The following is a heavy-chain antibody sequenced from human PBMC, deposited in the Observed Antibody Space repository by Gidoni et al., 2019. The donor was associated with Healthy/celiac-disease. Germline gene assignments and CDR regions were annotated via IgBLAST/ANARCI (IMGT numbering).Heavy chain of an antibody. V-gene: IGHV4-39*01. D-gene: IGHD6-19*01. Sequence: QLQLQESGPGLVKPSETLSLTCTVSGGSISSSSSYWGWIRQPPGKGLEWIGSIYYSGSTYYNPSLKSRVTISVDTSKNQFSLKLSSVTAADTAVYYCARRLREWLVPQGGLNGMDVWGQGTTVTVSS. CDR3: ARRLREWLVPQGGLNGMDV. CDR1: GGSISSSSSY. J-gene: IGHJ6*02. CDR2: IYYSGST.